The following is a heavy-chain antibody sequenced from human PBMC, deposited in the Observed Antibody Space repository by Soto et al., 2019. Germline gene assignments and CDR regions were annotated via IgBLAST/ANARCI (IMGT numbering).Heavy chain of an antibody. CDR1: GFTFSNAW. D-gene: IGHD3-9*01. CDR3: TTDRDILTGYYGVLGRSTYFDY. CDR2: IKSKTDGGTT. J-gene: IGHJ4*02. Sequence: GGSLRLSCAASGFTFSNAWMSWVRQAPGKGLEWVGRIKSKTDGGTTDYAAPVKGRFTISRDDSKNTLYLQMNSLKTEDTAVYYCTTDRDILTGYYGVLGRSTYFDYWGQGTLVTVSS. V-gene: IGHV3-15*01.